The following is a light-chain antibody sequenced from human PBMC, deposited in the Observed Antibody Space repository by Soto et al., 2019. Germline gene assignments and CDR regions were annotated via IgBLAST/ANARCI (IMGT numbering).Light chain of an antibody. CDR1: QGISSW. J-gene: IGKJ4*01. Sequence: DIQMTQSPSSVSASVGDRVTITCRASQGISSWLAWSQQKPWKAPKLLIYPVSSLQRGVPSRFSGSGSGTDFTLTVRSLQPEDFATYYCQQANSVPLTFGGGTKVEIK. CDR2: PVS. V-gene: IGKV1-12*01. CDR3: QQANSVPLT.